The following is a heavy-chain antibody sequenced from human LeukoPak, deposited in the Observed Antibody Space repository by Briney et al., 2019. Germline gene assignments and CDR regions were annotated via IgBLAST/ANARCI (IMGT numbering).Heavy chain of an antibody. Sequence: PGGSLRLSCAASGFTFTNYWMTWVRQAPGKGLEWVANIRQDGDEKYYLHSVEGRFTISRDNAKNSLYLQMDSLRAEDTAVYYCARDKVKSSTYGSFFDYWGQGTLVTVSS. V-gene: IGHV3-7*01. J-gene: IGHJ4*02. D-gene: IGHD6-13*01. CDR2: IRQDGDEK. CDR1: GFTFTNYW. CDR3: ARDKVKSSTYGSFFDY.